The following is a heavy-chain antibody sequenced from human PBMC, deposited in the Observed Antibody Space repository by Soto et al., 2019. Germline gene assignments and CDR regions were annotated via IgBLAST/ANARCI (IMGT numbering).Heavy chain of an antibody. Sequence: TSETLSLTCTVSGDSIRSYYWSWIRQSPGKGLEWIGYTSYTGSPKYNPSLKSRVTISLDTSKNQFSLKLTSVTAADTAVYYCTRDYSNYSWFDPWGQGTLVTVSS. CDR2: TSYTGSP. V-gene: IGHV4-59*01. J-gene: IGHJ5*02. CDR1: GDSIRSYY. D-gene: IGHD4-4*01. CDR3: TRDYSNYSWFDP.